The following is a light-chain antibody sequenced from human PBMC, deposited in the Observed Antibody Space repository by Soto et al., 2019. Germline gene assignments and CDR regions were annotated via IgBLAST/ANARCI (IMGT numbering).Light chain of an antibody. V-gene: IGLV1-40*01. CDR2: GND. CDR3: QSYDSSLSGSGV. Sequence: QSVLTQPPSVSGAPGKRVPISCTGSSSTIGAGYDVHWYRQLPGTAPNLLIYGNDNRPSGVPDRISGSKSGTSASLAITGLQAEDEADYYCQSYDSSLSGSGVFGTGTKVTVL. J-gene: IGLJ1*01. CDR1: SSTIGAGYD.